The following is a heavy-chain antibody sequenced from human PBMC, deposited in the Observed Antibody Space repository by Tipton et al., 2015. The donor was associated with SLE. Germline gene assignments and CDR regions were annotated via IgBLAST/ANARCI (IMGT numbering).Heavy chain of an antibody. CDR3: ARGPEQWLVNPHYFDY. J-gene: IGHJ4*02. D-gene: IGHD6-19*01. V-gene: IGHV3-38*03. Sequence: SLRLSCAASGFTVSSNEMSWVRQAPGKGLEWVSSISGGSTYYADSRKGRFTISRDNSKNTPYLQMNSLRAEDTAVYYCARGPEQWLVNPHYFDYWGQGTLVTVSS. CDR2: ISGGST. CDR1: GFTVSSNE.